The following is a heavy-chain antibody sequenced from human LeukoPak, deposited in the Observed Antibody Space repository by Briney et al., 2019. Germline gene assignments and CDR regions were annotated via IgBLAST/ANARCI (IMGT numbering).Heavy chain of an antibody. CDR1: GYTFTAYY. V-gene: IGHV1-2*02. CDR3: ARGYSSSWIDY. J-gene: IGHJ4*02. Sequence: VSVKVSCKASGYTFTAYYMHWVRQAPGQGLEWMGWIDPNSGGTNYAQNFQGRVTMTRDTSISTAYMELSRLRSDDTAVYYCARGYSSSWIDYWGQGTLVTVSS. D-gene: IGHD6-13*01. CDR2: IDPNSGGT.